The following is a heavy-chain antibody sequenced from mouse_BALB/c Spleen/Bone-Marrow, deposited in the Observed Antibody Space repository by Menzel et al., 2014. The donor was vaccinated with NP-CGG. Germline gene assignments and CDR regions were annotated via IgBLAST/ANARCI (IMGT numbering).Heavy chain of an antibody. V-gene: IGHV1S81*02. CDR2: INPSNGGT. CDR1: GYTFTSYY. Sequence: LVESGAELVKPGASVKLSCKASGYTFTSYYMYWVKQRPGQGLEWIGEINPSNGGTNFNEKFKSKATLTVDKSSSTAYMQLSSLTSEVSAVYYCTRGRRDAMDYWGQGTSVTVSS. J-gene: IGHJ4*01. CDR3: TRGRRDAMDY.